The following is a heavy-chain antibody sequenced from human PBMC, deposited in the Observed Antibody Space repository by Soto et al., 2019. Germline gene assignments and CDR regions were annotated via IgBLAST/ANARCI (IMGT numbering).Heavy chain of an antibody. V-gene: IGHV4-59*01. Sequence: QVQLQESGPGLVKPSETLSLTCSVSGGSISSYYWSWIRQSPGKGLEWIGYISYSGSPKYNPSLKSRVTILVDTSNTQFSLGLTSVTAADTAVYYCVRTVKGGNSYGFVDNWGQGTLVTVSS. CDR3: VRTVKGGNSYGFVDN. J-gene: IGHJ4*02. CDR2: ISYSGSP. CDR1: GGSISSYY. D-gene: IGHD5-18*01.